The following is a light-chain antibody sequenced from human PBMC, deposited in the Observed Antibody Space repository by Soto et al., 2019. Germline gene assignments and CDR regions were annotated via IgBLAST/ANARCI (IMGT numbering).Light chain of an antibody. V-gene: IGLV2-8*01. CDR2: EVI. CDR3: SSFASSNTWV. Sequence: QSALTQPPSASGSPGQSVTISCTGTSSDVGAYNYVSWYQQHAAKAPKFGINEVIKRPSGVPDRFSGSKSANTASLTVSGLQAEDEADYYCSSFASSNTWVFGGGTQLTVL. J-gene: IGLJ3*02. CDR1: SSDVGAYNY.